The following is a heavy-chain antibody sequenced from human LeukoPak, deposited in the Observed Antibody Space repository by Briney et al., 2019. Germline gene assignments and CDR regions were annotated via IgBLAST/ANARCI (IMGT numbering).Heavy chain of an antibody. V-gene: IGHV3-30-3*01. CDR1: GFTFSSYA. Sequence: GGSLRLSCAASGFTFSSYAMHWVRQAPGKGLEWVAVISYDGSNKYYADSEKRRFTISRDNSKNTLYLQMNSLRAEDTAVYYCARGRPIVVVITPPGDYWGQGTLVTVSS. D-gene: IGHD3-22*01. CDR3: ARGRPIVVVITPPGDY. J-gene: IGHJ4*02. CDR2: ISYDGSNK.